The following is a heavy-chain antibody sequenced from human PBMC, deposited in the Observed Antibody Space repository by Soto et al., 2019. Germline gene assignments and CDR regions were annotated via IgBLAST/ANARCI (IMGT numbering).Heavy chain of an antibody. D-gene: IGHD3-3*01. CDR1: GGTFSSYA. J-gene: IGHJ4*02. CDR2: IIPIFGTA. CDR3: ARHRITIFGVVIPQLYYFDY. Sequence: QVQLVQSGAEVKKPGSSVKVSCKASGGTFSSYAISWVRQAPGQGLEWMGGIIPIFGTANYAQKFQGRVTITADESTSTAYRELSSLRSEDTAVYYCARHRITIFGVVIPQLYYFDYWGQGTLVTVSS. V-gene: IGHV1-69*01.